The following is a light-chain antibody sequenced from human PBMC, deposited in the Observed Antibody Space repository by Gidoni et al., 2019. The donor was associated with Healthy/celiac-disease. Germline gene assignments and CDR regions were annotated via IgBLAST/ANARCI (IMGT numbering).Light chain of an antibody. J-gene: IGLJ2*01. CDR3: NSRDSSGNHVV. CDR1: SLRSSY. Sequence: SSELTQDPAASVALGQTVRITCQGDSLRSSYASWYQQKPGQATVLVIYGKNNRPSGIPDRFSGSSSGNTASLTITGAQAEDEADYYCNSRDSSGNHVVFGGGTKLTVL. V-gene: IGLV3-19*01. CDR2: GKN.